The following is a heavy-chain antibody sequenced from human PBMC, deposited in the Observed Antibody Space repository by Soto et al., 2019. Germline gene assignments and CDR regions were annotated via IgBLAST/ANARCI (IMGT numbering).Heavy chain of an antibody. CDR1: GGSLSGYY. V-gene: IGHV4-34*01. CDR2: INHSGST. J-gene: IGHJ3*01. CDR3: VRGRGSSCYWF. D-gene: IGHD3-22*01. Sequence: PSETLSLTCAVYGGSLSGYYWSWIRQPPGKGLEWIGEINHSGSTNYNPSLKSRVTISVDTSKNQFSLKLSSVTAADTAVYYCVRGRGSSCYWFWGKGKMGTV.